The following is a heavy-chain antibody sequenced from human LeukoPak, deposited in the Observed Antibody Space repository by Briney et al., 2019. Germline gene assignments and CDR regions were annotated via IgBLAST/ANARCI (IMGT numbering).Heavy chain of an antibody. CDR3: ARGSSGWYGIDY. CDR2: ISSSGSTI. J-gene: IGHJ4*02. V-gene: IGHV3-48*03. Sequence: GGSLRLSCAASGFTFSSYEMNWVRQAPGKGLEWVSYISSSGSTIYYADSVKGRFTISRDNAKNSLYLQMNSLRAEDTAVYYCARGSSGWYGIDYWGQGALVNVSS. D-gene: IGHD6-19*01. CDR1: GFTFSSYE.